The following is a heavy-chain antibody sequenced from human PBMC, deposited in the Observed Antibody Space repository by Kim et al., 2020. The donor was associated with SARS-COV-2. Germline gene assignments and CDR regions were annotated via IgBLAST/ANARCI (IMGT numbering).Heavy chain of an antibody. V-gene: IGHV3-74*01. CDR2: INSDGSST. J-gene: IGHJ6*02. CDR1: GFTFSSYW. CDR3: AGGAPITGLTGDYYYGMDV. D-gene: IGHD1-20*01. Sequence: GGSLRLSCAASGFTFSSYWMHWVRQAPGKGLVWVSRINSDGSSTSYADSVKGRFTISRDNAKNTLYLQMNSLRAEDTAVYYCAGGAPITGLTGDYYYGMDVWGQGTTVTVSS.